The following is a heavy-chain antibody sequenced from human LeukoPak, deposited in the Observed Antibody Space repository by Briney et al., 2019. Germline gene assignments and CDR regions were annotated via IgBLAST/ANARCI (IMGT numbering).Heavy chain of an antibody. CDR3: AWGDTRYYYYGMDV. J-gene: IGHJ6*02. Sequence: PLETLSLTCAVYGGSFSGYYWSWIRQPPGKGLEWIGEINHSGSTNYNPSLKSRVTISVDTSKNQFSLKLSSVTAADTAVYYCAWGDTRYYYYGMDVWGQGTTVTVSS. V-gene: IGHV4-34*01. CDR1: GGSFSGYY. CDR2: INHSGST. D-gene: IGHD5-18*01.